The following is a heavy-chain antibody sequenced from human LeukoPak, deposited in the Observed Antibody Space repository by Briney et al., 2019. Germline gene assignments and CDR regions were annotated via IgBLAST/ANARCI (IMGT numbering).Heavy chain of an antibody. J-gene: IGHJ4*02. CDR2: ISSSGSTI. D-gene: IGHD6-13*01. CDR1: GFTFSDYY. Sequence: PGGSLRLSCAASGFTFSDYYMSWIRQVPGKGLEWVSYISSSGSTIYYADSVKGRFTISRDNAKNSLYLQMNSLRAEDTAVYYCARDIAAAGTNYYFDYWGQGTLVTVSS. V-gene: IGHV3-11*01. CDR3: ARDIAAAGTNYYFDY.